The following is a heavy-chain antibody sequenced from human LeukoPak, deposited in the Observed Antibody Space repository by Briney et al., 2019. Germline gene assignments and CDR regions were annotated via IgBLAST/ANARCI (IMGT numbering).Heavy chain of an antibody. J-gene: IGHJ4*02. Sequence: SGTLSLTCTVSGGSISSSSYYWGWIRQPPGKGLEWIGSIYYSGSTYYNPSLKGRVTISVDTSKNQFSLKLSSVTAADTAVYYCARSFYGALDYWGQGTLVTVSS. CDR2: IYYSGST. V-gene: IGHV4-39*07. CDR1: GGSISSSSYY. CDR3: ARSFYGALDY. D-gene: IGHD4-17*01.